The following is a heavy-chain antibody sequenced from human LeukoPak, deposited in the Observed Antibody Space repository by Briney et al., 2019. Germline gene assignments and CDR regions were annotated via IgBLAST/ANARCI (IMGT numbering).Heavy chain of an antibody. CDR2: IYTSGST. CDR1: GGSISSGSYY. Sequence: SETLSLTCSLAGGSISSGSYYWSWIRQPAGKGLEWIGRIYTSGSTNYNPSLKSRVTISVDTSKNQFSLKLSSVTAADTAVYYCARGAPHDYGDYVVPYYYYYYMDVWGKGTTVTVSS. J-gene: IGHJ6*03. CDR3: ARGAPHDYGDYVVPYYYYYYMDV. V-gene: IGHV4-61*02. D-gene: IGHD4-17*01.